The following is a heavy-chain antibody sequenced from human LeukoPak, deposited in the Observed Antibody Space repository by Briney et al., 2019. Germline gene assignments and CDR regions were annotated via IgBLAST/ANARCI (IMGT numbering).Heavy chain of an antibody. CDR2: IYSSGST. CDR1: GGSISGSY. D-gene: IGHD2-15*01. CDR3: ARGFCSGGSCYLFDS. J-gene: IGHJ4*02. Sequence: PSETLSLTCTVSGGSISGSYWSWIRQPAGKGLEWIGRIYSSGSTNYNPSLKSRVTMSVDTSKNQVSLKLNSETAADTAVYYCARGFCSGGSCYLFDSWGQGTLVTVSS. V-gene: IGHV4-4*07.